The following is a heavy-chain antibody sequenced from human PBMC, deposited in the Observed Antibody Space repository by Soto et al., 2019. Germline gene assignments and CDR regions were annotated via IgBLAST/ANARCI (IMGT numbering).Heavy chain of an antibody. V-gene: IGHV3-30*03. J-gene: IGHJ4*02. CDR2: ISYDGSNK. Sequence: QVQLVESGGGVVQPGRSLRLSCAASGFTFSSYGMHWVRQAPGKGLEWVAVISYDGSNKYYADSVKGRFTISRDNSKNTLYLQMNSLRAEDTAVYYCATVDYYGSSNPYWGQGTLVTVSS. D-gene: IGHD3-22*01. CDR1: GFTFSSYG. CDR3: ATVDYYGSSNPY.